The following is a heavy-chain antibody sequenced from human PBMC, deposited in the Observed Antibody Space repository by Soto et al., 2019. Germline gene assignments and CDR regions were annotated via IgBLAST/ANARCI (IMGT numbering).Heavy chain of an antibody. J-gene: IGHJ4*02. CDR1: GGSIRSNNW. V-gene: IGHV4-4*02. CDR3: ARVYSGSYSDY. D-gene: IGHD1-26*01. CDR2: IFHSGST. Sequence: QVQLQESGPGLVKPSGTLSLTCAVSGGSIRSNNWWSWVRQPPGKGLEWIGEIFHSGSTHYNPSLKTRVTISVDKSKNQCPLKLSSVTAADTAVYYCARVYSGSYSDYWGQGTLVTVSS.